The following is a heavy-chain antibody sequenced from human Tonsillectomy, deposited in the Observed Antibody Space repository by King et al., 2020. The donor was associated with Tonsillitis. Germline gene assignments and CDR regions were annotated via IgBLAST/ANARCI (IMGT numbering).Heavy chain of an antibody. CDR1: GFTFSSYG. CDR2: IQSDGSNK. V-gene: IGHV3-30*02. CDR3: AKDHYHDCRVYYYYGPLDY. J-gene: IGHJ4*02. D-gene: IGHD3-22*01. Sequence: VQLVESGGGVVQPGGSLRLSCVASGFTFSSYGMHWVRQAPGKGLEWVAFIQSDGSNKYYVDSVKGRFTISRDNSKNTLYLQMNSLRAEDTAVYSCAKDHYHDCRVYYYYGPLDYGGQGTLVTVPS.